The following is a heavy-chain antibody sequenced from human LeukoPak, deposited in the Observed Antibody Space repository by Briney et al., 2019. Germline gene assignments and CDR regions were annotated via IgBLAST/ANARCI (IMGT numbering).Heavy chain of an antibody. J-gene: IGHJ4*02. CDR2: VYYSGTT. D-gene: IGHD3-10*01. Sequence: PSETLSLTCSVSGGSITSSSYYWGWIRQPPWKALEWIGSVYYSGTTYYNPSLKSRVTISVDTSKNQFSLKLSSVIVADTAVYYCVRQGSFGFPAGYWGQGILVTVSS. CDR1: GGSITSSSYY. V-gene: IGHV4-39*01. CDR3: VRQGSFGFPAGY.